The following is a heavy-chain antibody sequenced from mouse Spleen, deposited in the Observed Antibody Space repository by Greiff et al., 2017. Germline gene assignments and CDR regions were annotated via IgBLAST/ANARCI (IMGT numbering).Heavy chain of an antibody. CDR1: GYTFTSYG. Sequence: VQLQQSGAELARPGASVKLSCKASGYTFTSYGISWVKQRTGQGLEWIGEIYPRSGNTYYNEKFKGKATLTADKSSSTAYMELRSLTSEDSAVYFCAIYDYDEDFAYWGQGTLVTVSA. CDR2: IYPRSGNT. J-gene: IGHJ3*01. D-gene: IGHD2-4*01. CDR3: AIYDYDEDFAY. V-gene: IGHV1-81*01.